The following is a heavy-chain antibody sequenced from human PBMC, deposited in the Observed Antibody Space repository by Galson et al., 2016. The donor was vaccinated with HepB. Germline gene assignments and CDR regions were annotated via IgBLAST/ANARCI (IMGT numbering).Heavy chain of an antibody. J-gene: IGHJ4*02. CDR1: GFSLNTSGMR. V-gene: IGHV2-70*04. D-gene: IGHD2-21*02. Sequence: PALVKPTQTLTLTCTFSGFSLNTSGMRVNWIRQPPGKALEWLARIDWDDDKFYNTSLRTRLTISKDTSKNQVVLTMISMDPVDTATYYCARTGTYCGGDCYYYFDYWGQGTLVTVSS. CDR3: ARTGTYCGGDCYYYFDY. CDR2: IDWDDDK.